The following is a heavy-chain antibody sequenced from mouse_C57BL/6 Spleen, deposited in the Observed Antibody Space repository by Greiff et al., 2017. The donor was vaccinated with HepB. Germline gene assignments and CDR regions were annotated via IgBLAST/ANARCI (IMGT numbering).Heavy chain of an antibody. CDR1: GYTFTSYW. J-gene: IGHJ2*01. CDR2: IYPGNSDT. V-gene: IGHV1-5*01. CDR3: TRSRSGSYYFDY. D-gene: IGHD3-2*02. Sequence: VQLQQSGTVLARPGASVKMSCKTSGYTFTSYWMHWVKQRPGQGLEWIGAIYPGNSDTSYNQKFKGKAKLTAVTSASTAYMELSSLTNEDSAVYYCTRSRSGSYYFDYWGQGTTLTVSS.